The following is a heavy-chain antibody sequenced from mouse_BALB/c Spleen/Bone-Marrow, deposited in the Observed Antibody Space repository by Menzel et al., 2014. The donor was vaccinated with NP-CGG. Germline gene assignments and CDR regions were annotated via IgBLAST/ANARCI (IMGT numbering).Heavy chain of an antibody. CDR3: TRDPYYDCCSYAMDY. CDR2: ISSGGSYT. J-gene: IGHJ4*01. D-gene: IGHD1-1*01. V-gene: IGHV5-6-4*01. Sequence: DVTLVESGGGLVKPGGSLKLSCAASGFTFSSYTMSWVRQTPEKRLEWVATISSGGSYTYYPESLKGRFTISRDNAKNTLYLQMSSLKSEDTAMYYCTRDPYYDCCSYAMDYWGQGTSVTVSS. CDR1: GFTFSSYT.